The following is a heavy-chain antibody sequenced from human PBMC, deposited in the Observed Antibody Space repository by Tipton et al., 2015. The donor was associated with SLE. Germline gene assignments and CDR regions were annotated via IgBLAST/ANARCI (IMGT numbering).Heavy chain of an antibody. J-gene: IGHJ5*02. D-gene: IGHD2-2*02. V-gene: IGHV3-23*01. CDR3: ARTGYCSSTSCYRGRSDWFDP. CDR1: GFTFSSYA. Sequence: SLRLSCAASGFTFSSYAMSWVRQAPGKGLEWVSAISGSGGSTYYADSVKGRFTISRDNSKNTLYLQMNSLRAEDTAVYYCARTGYCSSTSCYRGRSDWFDPWGQGTLVTVSS. CDR2: ISGSGGST.